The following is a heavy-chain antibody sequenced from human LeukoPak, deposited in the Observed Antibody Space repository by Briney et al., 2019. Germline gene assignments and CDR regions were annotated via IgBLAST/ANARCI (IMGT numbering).Heavy chain of an antibody. CDR3: ASRGYTVSYYFLDY. CDR2: VYPTGST. D-gene: IGHD5/OR15-5a*01. J-gene: IGHJ4*02. Sequence: SETLSLTCDVSGGSMRSYWWGWVREPAGKGLEWIGRVYPTGSTRLNPSLKSRLTMSMDTSTNQLSMKLTSVTAADTAVYFCASRGYTVSYYFLDYWSQGTLVTVSS. V-gene: IGHV4-4*07. CDR1: GGSMRSYW.